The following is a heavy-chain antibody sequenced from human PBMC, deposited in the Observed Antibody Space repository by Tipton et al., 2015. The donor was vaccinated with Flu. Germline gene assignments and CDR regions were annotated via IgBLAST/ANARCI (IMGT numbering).Heavy chain of an antibody. Sequence: AVSGSTFSRYGISWVRQAPGKGLEWVSGFSASGRTTYFADSVKGRFTISRDNFRNTLFLQMNRLRAEDTAVYYCAKSVVRGDIIPYYLDSWGQGTLVAVSS. CDR1: GSTFSRYG. J-gene: IGHJ4*02. CDR3: AKSVVRGDIIPYYLDS. V-gene: IGHV3-23*01. D-gene: IGHD3-10*01. CDR2: FSASGRTT.